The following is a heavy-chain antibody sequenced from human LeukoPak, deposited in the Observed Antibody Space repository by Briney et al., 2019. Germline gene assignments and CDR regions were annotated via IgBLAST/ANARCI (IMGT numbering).Heavy chain of an antibody. CDR1: GFTFSDYG. J-gene: IGHJ4*02. CDR3: AKVALLSESSQFDC. V-gene: IGHV3-30*02. Sequence: GGSLRLSCAGSGFTFSDYGMHWVRQAPGKGLEWVAFIRYHGSDKYYADSVKGRFTISRDNSKNTLYLQMNSLRDEDTAVYYCAKVALLSESSQFDCWGQGTLVTVSS. D-gene: IGHD1-26*01. CDR2: IRYHGSDK.